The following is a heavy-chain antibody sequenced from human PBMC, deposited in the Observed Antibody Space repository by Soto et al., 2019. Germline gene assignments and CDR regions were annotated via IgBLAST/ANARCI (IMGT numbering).Heavy chain of an antibody. D-gene: IGHD3-22*01. CDR1: GFTFNDYA. CDR2: ISSDGHHQ. CDR3: SRGTYYPQSSGLHADY. J-gene: IGHJ4*02. Sequence: GGSLSLSCATSGFTFNDYAMYWVRQAPGPGLEWVAMISSDGHHQFYVDNLRGRFTVSRDNSKNTLFLQMNSLRPEDTAVYYCSRGTYYPQSSGLHADYWGPGTVVTVSS. V-gene: IGHV3-30*03.